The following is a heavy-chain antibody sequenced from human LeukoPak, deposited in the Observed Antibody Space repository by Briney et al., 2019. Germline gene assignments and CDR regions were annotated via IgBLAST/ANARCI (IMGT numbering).Heavy chain of an antibody. CDR2: INPNSGGT. V-gene: IGHV1-2*02. Sequence: GASVKVSCKASGYTFTGYYMHWVRQAPGQGLEWMGWINPNSGGTNYAQKFQGRVTMTRYTSISTAYMELSRLRSDDTAVYYCARASLVISSVAARPRFLLYWGQGTLVTVSS. CDR1: GYTFTGYY. J-gene: IGHJ4*02. CDR3: ARASLVISSVAARPRFLLY. D-gene: IGHD6-6*01.